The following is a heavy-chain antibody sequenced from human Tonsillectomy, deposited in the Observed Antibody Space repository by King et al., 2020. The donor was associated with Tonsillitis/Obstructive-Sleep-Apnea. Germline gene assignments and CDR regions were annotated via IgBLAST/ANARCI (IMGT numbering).Heavy chain of an antibody. CDR2: ISRRSSDT. Sequence: VQLVESGGGLVKPGGSLRLSCAASGFTFSDYYMSWIRQAPGKGLEWGSYISRRSSDTNSADTGKGRFTNSRDNPKNSLYLQMNSLRAEDTAVYYCARGDISKGWFDPWGQGTLVTVSS. CDR1: GFTFSDYY. D-gene: IGHD5-12*01. V-gene: IGHV3-11*05. J-gene: IGHJ5*02. CDR3: ARGDISKGWFDP.